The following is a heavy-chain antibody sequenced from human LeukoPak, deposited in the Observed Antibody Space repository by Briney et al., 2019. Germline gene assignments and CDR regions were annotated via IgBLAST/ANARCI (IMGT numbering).Heavy chain of an antibody. V-gene: IGHV1-69*13. J-gene: IGHJ5*02. D-gene: IGHD1-1*01. CDR1: VGTFTSHA. Sequence: SVKVSCKASVGTFTSHAISWVRQAPAQGLELMGRVIPIFGSANYAEKFQGRVTTVADDSTSKVYMDLSRLRPDDTAVYYCARTGHLELQNWFDPWGQGTLVTVSS. CDR3: ARTGHLELQNWFDP. CDR2: VIPIFGSA.